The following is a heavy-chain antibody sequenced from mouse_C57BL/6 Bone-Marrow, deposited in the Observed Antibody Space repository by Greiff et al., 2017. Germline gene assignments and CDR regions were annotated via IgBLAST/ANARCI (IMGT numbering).Heavy chain of an antibody. CDR1: GFTFSSYA. CDR2: ISDGGSYT. Sequence: DVQLVESGGGLVKPGGSLKLSCAASGFTFSSYAMSWVRQTPEKRLEWVATISDGGSYTYYPDNVKGRFTISRDNAKNNLYLQMSHLKSEDTAMYYCARDRVYYGSSFWFAYWGQGTLVTVSA. J-gene: IGHJ3*01. V-gene: IGHV5-4*01. CDR3: ARDRVYYGSSFWFAY. D-gene: IGHD1-1*01.